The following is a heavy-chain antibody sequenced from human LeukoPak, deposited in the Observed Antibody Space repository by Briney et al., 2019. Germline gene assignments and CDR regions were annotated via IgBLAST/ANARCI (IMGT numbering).Heavy chain of an antibody. J-gene: IGHJ4*02. CDR2: IKQDGSEK. Sequence: PGGSLRLSCAASGFTFSSYWMSWVRQAPGKGLEWVANIKQDGSEKYYVDSVKGRFTISRDNAKNSLYLQMNSLRAEDTAVYYCARAMTTVTPNPFNYGDRGPRAPVS. V-gene: IGHV3-7*01. D-gene: IGHD4-17*01. CDR3: ARAMTTVTPNPFNY. CDR1: GFTFSSYW.